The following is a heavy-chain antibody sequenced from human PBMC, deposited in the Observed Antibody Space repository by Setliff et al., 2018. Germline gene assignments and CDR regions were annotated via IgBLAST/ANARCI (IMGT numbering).Heavy chain of an antibody. V-gene: IGHV1-69*13. CDR1: GGSFKNHA. CDR3: ARGNMDVVAAGGKYSGMDV. J-gene: IGHJ6*02. D-gene: IGHD6-13*01. Sequence: SVKVSCKTSGGSFKNHAITWVRQAPGQGLEWMGGTFPMFDRPNYAQKFQARVTITADESTNTAYIEIRSLRSEDTAVYYCARGNMDVVAAGGKYSGMDVWGQGTTVTGS. CDR2: TFPMFDRP.